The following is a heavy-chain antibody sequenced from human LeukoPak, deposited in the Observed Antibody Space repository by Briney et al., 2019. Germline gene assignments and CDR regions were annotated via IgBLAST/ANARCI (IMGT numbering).Heavy chain of an antibody. CDR2: IRYDGSNK. CDR3: ARSSEVTGEFDY. J-gene: IGHJ4*02. CDR1: GFTFSSYG. D-gene: IGHD5-18*01. Sequence: GALRLSCAASGFTFSSYGMHWVRQAPGKGLEWVAFIRYDGSNKYYADSVKGRFTISRDNSKNTLYLQVNSLRAEDTAVYYCARSSEVTGEFDYWGQGTLVTVSS. V-gene: IGHV3-30*02.